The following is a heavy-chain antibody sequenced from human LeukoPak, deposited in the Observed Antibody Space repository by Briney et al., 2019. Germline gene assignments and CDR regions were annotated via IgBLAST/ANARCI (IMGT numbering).Heavy chain of an antibody. CDR1: GFTFSSYG. V-gene: IGHV3-33*01. Sequence: GGSLRLSCAASGFTFSSYGMHWVRQAPGKGLEWLALIWYDGSNKYYADSVKGRFTISRDNSKNTLYLQMNSLRAEDTAVYYCARDRTSTVSLTDYWGQGTLVTVSS. CDR2: IWYDGSNK. CDR3: ARDRTSTVSLTDY. D-gene: IGHD2/OR15-2a*01. J-gene: IGHJ4*02.